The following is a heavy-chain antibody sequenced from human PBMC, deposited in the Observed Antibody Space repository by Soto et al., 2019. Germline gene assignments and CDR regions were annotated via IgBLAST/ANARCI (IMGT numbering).Heavy chain of an antibody. CDR3: ARGANDY. CDR1: GYTFSNYY. J-gene: IGHJ4*02. Sequence: ASVKVSCKASGYTFSNYYVQWVRQAPGQGLEWMGVIHPDGGHTTYSQKFQDRVTMTRDTFTSTIYMELSSLRSEDTAVYYCARGANDYWGQGTLVTVSS. V-gene: IGHV1-46*01. CDR2: IHPDGGHT.